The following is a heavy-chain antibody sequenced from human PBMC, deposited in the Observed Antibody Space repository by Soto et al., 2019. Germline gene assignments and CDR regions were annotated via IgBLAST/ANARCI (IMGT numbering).Heavy chain of an antibody. CDR1: GDSVSSNSAA. D-gene: IGHD6-6*01. V-gene: IGHV6-1*01. Sequence: SQTLSLTCVISGDSVSSNSAAWNWIRQSPSRGLEWLGRTHYRSKWYNDYAVSVKSRITINPDTSKNQLSLQLNSVTPEDTAVYYCARESSVSSAPSLPFDDWGQGTLVTVSS. CDR2: THYRSKWYN. CDR3: ARESSVSSAPSLPFDD. J-gene: IGHJ4*02.